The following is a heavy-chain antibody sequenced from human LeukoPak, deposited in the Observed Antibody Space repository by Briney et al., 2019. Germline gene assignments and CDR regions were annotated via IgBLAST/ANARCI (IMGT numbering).Heavy chain of an antibody. CDR3: AKIGGYWTSTSCHDQ. D-gene: IGHD2-2*01. J-gene: IGHJ4*02. CDR2: ISGSGGST. Sequence: PGGSLRLSCAASGFTFSSYVMSWVRQAPGKGLEWVSAISGSGGSTYSADSVQRRLTISRDNSKSTLYLQINSLRAEDTAVYYCAKIGGYWTSTSCHDQWGQRTLVTVPS. V-gene: IGHV3-23*01. CDR1: GFTFSSYV.